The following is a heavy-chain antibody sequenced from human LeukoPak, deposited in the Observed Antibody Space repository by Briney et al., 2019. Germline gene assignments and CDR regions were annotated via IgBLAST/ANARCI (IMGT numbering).Heavy chain of an antibody. Sequence: ASVKVSCKASGYTFTSYDINWVRQATGQGLEWMGWMNPNSGNTGYAQKFQGRVTMTRNTSISTAYMELSSLRSEDTAVYYCARDDQTTGTAQGQSYYYGMDVWAKGPRSPSP. CDR1: GYTFTSYD. J-gene: IGHJ6*02. V-gene: IGHV1-8*01. D-gene: IGHD1-1*01. CDR3: ARDDQTTGTAQGQSYYYGMDV. CDR2: MNPNSGNT.